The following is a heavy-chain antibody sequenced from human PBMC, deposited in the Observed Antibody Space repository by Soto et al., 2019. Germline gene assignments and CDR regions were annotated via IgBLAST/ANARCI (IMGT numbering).Heavy chain of an antibody. Sequence: PSETLSLTCAVYGGSFSGYYWSWIRQPPGKGLEWIGEINHSGSTNYNPSLKSRVTISVDTSKNQFSLKLSSVTAADTAVYYCARADVAVPAAISRPYYFDYWGQGTLVTVSS. D-gene: IGHD2-2*02. V-gene: IGHV4-34*01. CDR2: INHSGST. J-gene: IGHJ4*02. CDR3: ARADVAVPAAISRPYYFDY. CDR1: GGSFSGYY.